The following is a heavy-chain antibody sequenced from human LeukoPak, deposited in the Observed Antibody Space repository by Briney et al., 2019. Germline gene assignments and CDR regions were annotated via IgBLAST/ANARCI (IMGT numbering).Heavy chain of an antibody. CDR1: GGSISSGGYY. V-gene: IGHV4-31*03. CDR2: IYYSGST. CDR3: AREVAAGGWFDP. D-gene: IGHD6-13*01. Sequence: SETLSLTCTVSGGSISSGGYYWSWIRQHPGKGLEWIGYIYYSGSTYYNPSLKSRVTISVDTSKNQFSLKLSSVTAADTAVYYCAREVAAGGWFDPWGQGTLVTVSS. J-gene: IGHJ5*02.